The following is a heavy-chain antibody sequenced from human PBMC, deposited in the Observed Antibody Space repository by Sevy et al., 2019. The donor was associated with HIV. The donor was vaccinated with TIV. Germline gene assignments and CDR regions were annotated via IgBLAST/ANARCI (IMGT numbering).Heavy chain of an antibody. CDR2: IYTSGST. J-gene: IGHJ2*01. CDR1: GGSISSYY. V-gene: IGHV4-4*07. CDR3: AREYVVVVPATRYFEL. Sequence: SETLSLTCTVSGGSISSYYWSWIRQPAGKGLEWVGRIYTSGSTNYNPSLKSRVTMSVDTSKNQLSLKLSSVTAADTAVYYCAREYVVVVPATRYFELWGRGTLVTVSS. D-gene: IGHD2-21*02.